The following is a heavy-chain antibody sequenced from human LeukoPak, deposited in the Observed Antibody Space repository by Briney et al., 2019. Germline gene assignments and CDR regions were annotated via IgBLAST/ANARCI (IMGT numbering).Heavy chain of an antibody. CDR3: ANLPIRGSGSYYTDY. Sequence: HPGGSLRLSCAASGFTFSSYGMHWVRQAPGKGLEWVAFIRYDGSDKYYADSVKGRFTISRDNSKNTLYQQMNSLRAEDTAAYYCANLPIRGSGSYYTDYWGQGTLVTVSS. D-gene: IGHD3-10*01. J-gene: IGHJ4*02. V-gene: IGHV3-30*02. CDR2: IRYDGSDK. CDR1: GFTFSSYG.